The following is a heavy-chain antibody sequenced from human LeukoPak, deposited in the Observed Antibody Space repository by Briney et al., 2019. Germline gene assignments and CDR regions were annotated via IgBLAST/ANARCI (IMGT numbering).Heavy chain of an antibody. CDR2: IFQRGYS. CDR1: GYSISSGYY. D-gene: IGHD5-18*01. CDR3: ARERVTWIQLEYYFDY. J-gene: IGHJ4*02. Sequence: SETLSLTCAVSGYSISSGYYWGWIRQPPGKGLQWIGSIFQRGYSYYNPSLKSRVTISVDTSKNQFSLKLSSVTAADTAVYYCARERVTWIQLEYYFDYWGQGTLVTVSS. V-gene: IGHV4-38-2*02.